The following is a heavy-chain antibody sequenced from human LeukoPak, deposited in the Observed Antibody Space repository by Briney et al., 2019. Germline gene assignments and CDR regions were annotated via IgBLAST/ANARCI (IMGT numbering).Heavy chain of an antibody. CDR3: AVPPATQYYFDY. V-gene: IGHV1-69*13. J-gene: IGHJ4*02. CDR1: GGTFSSYA. Sequence: GASVKVSCKASGGTFSSYAISWARQAPGQGLEWMGGIIPIFGTANYAQKFQGRVTITADESTSTAYMELSSLRSEDTAVYYCAVPPATQYYFDYWGQGTLVTVSS. CDR2: IIPIFGTA. D-gene: IGHD1-26*01.